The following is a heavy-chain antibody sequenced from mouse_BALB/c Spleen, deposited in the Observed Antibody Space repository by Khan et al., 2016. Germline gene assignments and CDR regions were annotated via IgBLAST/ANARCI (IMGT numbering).Heavy chain of an antibody. D-gene: IGHD2-1*01. J-gene: IGHJ3*01. V-gene: IGHV5-6-3*01. CDR2: INSNGDST. CDR1: GFTFNSYG. Sequence: EVELVASGGGLVQPGGSLKLSCAASGFTFNSYGMSWVRQTPDKRLELVATINSNGDSTYYPDSVKGRFTISRDNAKNTLHLQMSSLKSEDTAMYYGAREGRIWGYGNRAWFAYWGQGTLVTVSA. CDR3: AREGRIWGYGNRAWFAY.